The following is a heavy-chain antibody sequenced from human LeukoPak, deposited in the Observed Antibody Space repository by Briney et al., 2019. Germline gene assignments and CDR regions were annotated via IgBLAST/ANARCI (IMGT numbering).Heavy chain of an antibody. CDR1: GFTFSSYS. J-gene: IGHJ4*02. CDR2: ISSSSSYI. V-gene: IGHV3-21*01. Sequence: GGSLRLSCAASGFTFSSYSMNWVRQAPGKGLEWVSSISSSSSYIYYADSVKGRFTISRDNAKSSLYLQMNSLRAEDTAVYYCARVSAVTIDYWGQGTLVTVSS. CDR3: ARVSAVTIDY. D-gene: IGHD4-17*01.